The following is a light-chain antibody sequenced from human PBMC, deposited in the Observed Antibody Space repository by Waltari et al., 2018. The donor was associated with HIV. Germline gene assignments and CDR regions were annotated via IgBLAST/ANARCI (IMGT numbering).Light chain of an antibody. CDR2: DVT. Sequence: QSALTQPPSASGSPGPSVTISCTGTSSDVGGYNYVSWYQHHPGKVPKLMIYDVTKRPSGVPDRFSGSKSGNTASLTVSGLQAEDEADYYCSSYAGSKGNVFGTGTKVTVL. J-gene: IGLJ1*01. V-gene: IGLV2-8*01. CDR1: SSDVGGYNY. CDR3: SSYAGSKGNV.